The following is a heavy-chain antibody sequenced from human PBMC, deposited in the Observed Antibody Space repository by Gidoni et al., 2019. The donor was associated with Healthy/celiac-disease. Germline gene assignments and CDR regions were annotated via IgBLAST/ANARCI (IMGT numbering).Heavy chain of an antibody. CDR1: GFTSSSYA. Sequence: EVQLLESGGGLVQPGGSLRLSCAASGFTSSSYAMSCVRQAPGMGLEWVSAISGSSGITYYADSVKGRFTISIDNSKNTLYLQMNSLRAEDTAVYYCAKVRDYDFWGGYHDWGQGTLVTVSS. D-gene: IGHD3-3*01. CDR3: AKVRDYDFWGGYHD. V-gene: IGHV3-23*01. J-gene: IGHJ4*02. CDR2: ISGSSGIT.